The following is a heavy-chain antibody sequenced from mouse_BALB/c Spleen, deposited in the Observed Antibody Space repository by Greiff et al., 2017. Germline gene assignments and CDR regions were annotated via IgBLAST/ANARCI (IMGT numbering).Heavy chain of an antibody. CDR1: GYSFTGYF. V-gene: IGHV1-20*02. CDR3: ARYDPLYAMDY. Sequence: EVQLQQSGPELVKPGASVKISCKASGYSFTGYFMNWVMQSHGKSLEWIGRINPYNGDTFYNQKFKGKATLTVDKSSSTAHMELRSLASEDSAVYYCARYDPLYAMDYWGQGTSVTVSS. D-gene: IGHD2-14*01. CDR2: INPYNGDT. J-gene: IGHJ4*01.